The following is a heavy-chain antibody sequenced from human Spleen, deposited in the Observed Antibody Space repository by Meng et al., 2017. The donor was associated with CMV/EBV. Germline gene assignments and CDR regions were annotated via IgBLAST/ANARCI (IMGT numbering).Heavy chain of an antibody. D-gene: IGHD4-11*01. CDR1: GFTVSSNY. V-gene: IGHV3-53*05. CDR3: ARERTVTTNYYYFGMDV. CDR2: IYSGGST. J-gene: IGHJ6*02. Sequence: GESLKISCAASGFTVSSNYMSWVRQAPGKGLEWVSIIYSGGSTYYADSVKGRFAISRDDSKNTLYLQMNNLRTEDTAVYFCARERTVTTNYYYFGMDVWGQGTTVTVSS.